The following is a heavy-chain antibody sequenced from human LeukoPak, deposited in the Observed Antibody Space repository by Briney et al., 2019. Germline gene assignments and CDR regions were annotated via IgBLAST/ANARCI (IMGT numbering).Heavy chain of an antibody. Sequence: GGSLRLSCAASGFTFSSYGMHWVRQAPGKGLEWVAFIRYDGSNKYYADSVKGRFTISRDNSKNTLYLQMNSLRAEDTAVYYCAKDQGTMVRGVSYYYYGMDVWGQGTTVTVSS. D-gene: IGHD3-10*01. CDR3: AKDQGTMVRGVSYYYYGMDV. V-gene: IGHV3-30*02. CDR2: IRYDGSNK. J-gene: IGHJ6*02. CDR1: GFTFSSYG.